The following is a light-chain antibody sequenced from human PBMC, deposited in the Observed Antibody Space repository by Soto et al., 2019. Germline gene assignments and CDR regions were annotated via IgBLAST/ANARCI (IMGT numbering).Light chain of an antibody. V-gene: IGLV1-44*01. CDR1: RSNIGVNT. Sequence: QSVLTQPPSVSGTLGQRVIISCSGSRSNIGVNTVNWYRQLPGTAPKLLIYVDDGRPSGVPDRFSGSKSGTSASLAISGLQSEDEADFYCAAWDDSLNGFVFGTGTKLTVL. CDR2: VDD. CDR3: AAWDDSLNGFV. J-gene: IGLJ1*01.